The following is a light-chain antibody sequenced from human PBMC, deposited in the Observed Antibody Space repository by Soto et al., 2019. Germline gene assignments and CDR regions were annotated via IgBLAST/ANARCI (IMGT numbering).Light chain of an antibody. J-gene: IGKJ5*01. V-gene: IGKV1-33*01. CDR2: DAA. CDR3: QQYENVQIT. Sequence: DIQMTQSPSSLSASIGDRVTFTCQASQDISNYLNWYQQKPGKAPKILIYDAATLKTGVPSRFSGSGSGTHFTFTISNLQPEDIGTYYCQQYENVQITFGQGTRLDIK. CDR1: QDISNY.